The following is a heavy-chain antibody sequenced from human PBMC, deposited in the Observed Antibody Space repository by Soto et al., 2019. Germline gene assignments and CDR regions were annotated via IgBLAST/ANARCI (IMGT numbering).Heavy chain of an antibody. Sequence: GGSLRLSCAASGFTFSSFHMNWVCQAPGRGLEWVAYITSSSDTIYYSDSVKGRFTISRDNGKNSLFLQMNSLRDEDTAVYYCARVVVVIPPGYYYAMDVWGQGT. J-gene: IGHJ6*02. V-gene: IGHV3-48*02. CDR3: ARVVVVIPPGYYYAMDV. CDR2: ITSSSDTI. D-gene: IGHD3-22*01. CDR1: GFTFSSFH.